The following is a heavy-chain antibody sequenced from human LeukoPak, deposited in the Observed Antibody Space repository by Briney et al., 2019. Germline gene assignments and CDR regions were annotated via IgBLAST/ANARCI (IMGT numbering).Heavy chain of an antibody. D-gene: IGHD2-21*02. V-gene: IGHV1-69*02. Sequence: AASVKVSCKGSGGTFSSYTICGVRQPPGQGLEWVGRIIPIFGIANDTQKFQGTVTITGDKHTSTAYMEVHSLRCEDRAMFYCARAYCGGDCSPGAFDIRGEGTMVTVSS. J-gene: IGHJ3*02. CDR2: IIPIFGIA. CDR3: ARAYCGGDCSPGAFDI. CDR1: GGTFSSYT.